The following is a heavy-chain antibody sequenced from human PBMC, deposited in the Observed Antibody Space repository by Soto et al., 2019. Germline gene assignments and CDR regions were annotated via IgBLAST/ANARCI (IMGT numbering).Heavy chain of an antibody. Sequence: GGSLRLSCAASGFTFSSYAMHWVRQAPGKGLEWVAVISYDGSNKYYADSVKGRFTISRDNSKNTLYLQMNSLRAEDTAVYYCARDRRHGLDYWGQGTLVTVSS. CDR3: ARDRRHGLDY. CDR2: ISYDGSNK. J-gene: IGHJ4*02. V-gene: IGHV3-30-3*01. D-gene: IGHD2-8*01. CDR1: GFTFSSYA.